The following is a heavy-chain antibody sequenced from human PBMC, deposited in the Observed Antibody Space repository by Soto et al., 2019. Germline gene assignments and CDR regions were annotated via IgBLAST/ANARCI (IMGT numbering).Heavy chain of an antibody. D-gene: IGHD4-4*01. V-gene: IGHV4-39*01. CDR3: ARQRTSVVTQVSFDV. Sequence: WETLSLTCTVTGYSISSRCYYWGWLRQPPGKGLEWIGSIYCSGRTYNNPSLRTRLHMPIDTSKHPFSPKLKSVTGADTALYFCARQRTSVVTQVSFDVWGPGSLVTVSS. CDR1: GYSISSRCYY. CDR2: IYCSGRT. J-gene: IGHJ4*02.